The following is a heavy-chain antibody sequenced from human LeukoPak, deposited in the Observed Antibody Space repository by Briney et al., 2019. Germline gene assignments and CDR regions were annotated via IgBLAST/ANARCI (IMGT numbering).Heavy chain of an antibody. V-gene: IGHV3-9*01. CDR3: AKDASIAVAGTGNFDY. CDR1: GFTFDDYA. D-gene: IGHD6-19*01. CDR2: ISWNSGSI. J-gene: IGHJ4*02. Sequence: GGPLGLSCAASGFTFDDYAMHWVRQAPGKGLEWVSGISWNSGSIGYADSVKGRFTISRDNAKNSLYLQMNSLRAEDTALYYCAKDASIAVAGTGNFDYWGQGTLVTVSS.